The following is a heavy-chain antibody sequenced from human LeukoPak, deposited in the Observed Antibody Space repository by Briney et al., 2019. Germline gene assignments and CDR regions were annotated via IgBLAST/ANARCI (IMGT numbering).Heavy chain of an antibody. V-gene: IGHV1-18*01. CDR1: GYTFTSYG. D-gene: IGHD2-21*02. Sequence: ASVKVSYKASGYTFTSYGISWVRQAPGQGLEWMGWISAYNGNTNYAQKLQGRVTMTTDTSTSTAYMELRSLRSDDTAVYYCAADKTAYCGGDCYSPNAFDIWGQGTMVTVSS. CDR2: ISAYNGNT. CDR3: AADKTAYCGGDCYSPNAFDI. J-gene: IGHJ3*02.